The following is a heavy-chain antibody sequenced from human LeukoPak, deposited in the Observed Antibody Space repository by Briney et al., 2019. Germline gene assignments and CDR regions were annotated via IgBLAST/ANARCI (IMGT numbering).Heavy chain of an antibody. CDR3: ARGSTRDSSGWYGPGKWFDP. CDR2: INPNSGGT. V-gene: IGHV1-2*02. D-gene: IGHD6-19*01. Sequence: EASVKVSCKASGYTFTSYYMHWVRQAPGQGLEWMGWINPNSGGTNYAQNFQGRVTMTRDTSISTAFLELSSLRSDDTAVYYCARGSTRDSSGWYGPGKWFDPWGQGTLVTVSS. CDR1: GYTFTSYY. J-gene: IGHJ5*02.